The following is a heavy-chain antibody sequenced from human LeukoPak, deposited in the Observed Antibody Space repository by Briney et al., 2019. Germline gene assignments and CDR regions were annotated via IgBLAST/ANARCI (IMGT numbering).Heavy chain of an antibody. D-gene: IGHD3-22*01. J-gene: IGHJ3*02. V-gene: IGHV3-23*01. CDR2: ISGSGDST. CDR1: GFTFSSYA. CDR3: AKRSSVGAFDI. Sequence: GGSLRLSCAASGFTFSSYAMRWVRQAPGKGLEWVSAISGSGDSTYYADSVKGRFTISRGNSKNTLYLQMNSLRAEDTAVYYCAKRSSVGAFDIWGQGTMVTVSS.